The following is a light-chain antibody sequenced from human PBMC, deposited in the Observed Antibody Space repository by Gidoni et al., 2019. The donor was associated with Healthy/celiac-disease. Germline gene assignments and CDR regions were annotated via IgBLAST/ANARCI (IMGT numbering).Light chain of an antibody. CDR2: WAS. J-gene: IGKJ2*01. CDR1: QSVLYSSNHKNY. CDR3: QQYYSTLYT. V-gene: IGKV4-1*01. Sequence: DILWTQSADSLAVSLGERATIVCKSSQSVLYSSNHKNYLAWYQQKPGQPPKLLIYWASTRESGVPDRFSGSGSGTDFTLTISSLQAEDVAVYYCQQYYSTLYTFGQGTKLEIK.